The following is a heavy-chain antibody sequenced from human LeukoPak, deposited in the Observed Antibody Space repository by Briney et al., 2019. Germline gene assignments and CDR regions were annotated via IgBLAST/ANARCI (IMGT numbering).Heavy chain of an antibody. V-gene: IGHV3-30*02. D-gene: IGHD6-19*01. J-gene: IGHJ4*02. CDR2: IRPDGSNK. Sequence: TGGSLRLSCAASGFTFSNYGMHWVRQAPGEGLDWVAFIRPDGSNKYYADSVKGRFTFSRDNSKNTLYLQMNNLRAEDTAVYFCARDLGYSSGWVFDYWGQGALVTVSS. CDR3: ARDLGYSSGWVFDY. CDR1: GFTFSNYG.